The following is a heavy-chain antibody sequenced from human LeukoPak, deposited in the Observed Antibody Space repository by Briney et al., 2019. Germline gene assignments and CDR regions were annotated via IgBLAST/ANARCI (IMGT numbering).Heavy chain of an antibody. CDR2: ISSSGSST. J-gene: IGHJ4*02. CDR1: GFSFSRFS. D-gene: IGHD4-11*01. Sequence: GGYLRLSCAASGFSFSRFSMNWVRQAPGKGLEWVSSISSSGSSTYYADSVKGRFTISRDNAKNTLYLQMNSLRAEDTAVYYCSGAHYSSGWHYFDYWGQGTLVTVSS. CDR3: SGAHYSSGWHYFDY. V-gene: IGHV3-21*01.